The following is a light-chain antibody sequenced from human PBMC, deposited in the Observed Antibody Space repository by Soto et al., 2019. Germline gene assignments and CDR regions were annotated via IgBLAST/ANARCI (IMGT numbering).Light chain of an antibody. V-gene: IGLV1-40*01. CDR3: QSYDSSLSGSRV. CDR1: SSNIGAGYE. Sequence: QSVQTQPPSVSGAPGQRVTISCTGSSSNIGAGYEVHWYQQLPGTAPKLLIYADTNRPSGVPDRFSASTSGTSASLAITGLQAEDEADYYCQSYDSSLSGSRVFGGGTKLTVL. CDR2: ADT. J-gene: IGLJ3*02.